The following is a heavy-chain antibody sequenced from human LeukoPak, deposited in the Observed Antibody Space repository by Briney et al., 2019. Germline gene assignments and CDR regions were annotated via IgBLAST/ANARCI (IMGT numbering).Heavy chain of an antibody. Sequence: SETLSLTCTVSGFSITTYYWSWIRQSPGNGLEWIGQIHSSGSTTYNPSLKSRVTISVDASKNQISLYLSSVTAADTAVYYCARDIREVGESHYFDYWGQGTLVTVTS. CDR2: IHSSGST. J-gene: IGHJ4*02. V-gene: IGHV4-59*01. CDR3: ARDIREVGESHYFDY. CDR1: GFSITTYY. D-gene: IGHD1-26*01.